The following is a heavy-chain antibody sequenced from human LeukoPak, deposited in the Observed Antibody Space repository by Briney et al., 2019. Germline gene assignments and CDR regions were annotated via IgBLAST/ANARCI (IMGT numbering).Heavy chain of an antibody. D-gene: IGHD3-16*02. CDR3: ARAYYVWGSYRLYDGFYFDY. V-gene: IGHV4-38-2*02. CDR1: GYSISSGYY. J-gene: IGHJ4*02. Sequence: SETLSLTCTVSGYSISSGYYWGWIRQPPGKGLEWIGSIYHSGSTYYNPSLKSRVTISVDTSKNQFSLKLSSVTAADTAVYYCARAYYVWGSYRLYDGFYFDYWGQGTLVTVSS. CDR2: IYHSGST.